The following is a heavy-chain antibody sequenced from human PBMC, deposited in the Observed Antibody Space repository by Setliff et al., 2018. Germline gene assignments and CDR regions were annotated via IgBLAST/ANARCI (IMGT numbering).Heavy chain of an antibody. J-gene: IGHJ6*02. V-gene: IGHV1-18*01. CDR1: GYTFTSYG. Sequence: ASVKVSCKASGYTFTSYGISWVRQAPGQGLEWMGWISAYNGNTNYAQNLQGRVTMTTDTSTSTAYMELRSLRSDDTAIYYCARVRKNDDSNNWYGASYYSYHYAMDVWGLGTTVTVS. CDR2: ISAYNGNT. CDR3: ARVRKNDDSNNWYGASYYSYHYAMDV. D-gene: IGHD6-13*01.